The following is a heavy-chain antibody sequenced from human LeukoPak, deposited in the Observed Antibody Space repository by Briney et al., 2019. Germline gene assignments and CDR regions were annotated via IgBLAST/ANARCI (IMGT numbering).Heavy chain of an antibody. Sequence: PSEALSLTCTVSGGSISSYYWSWIRQPPGKGLEWIGYIYYSGSTNYNPSLKSRVTISVDTSKNQFSLKLSSVTAADTAVYYCARDGGSTSFNWFDPWGQGTLVTVSS. CDR2: IYYSGST. D-gene: IGHD2-2*01. V-gene: IGHV4-59*12. J-gene: IGHJ5*02. CDR1: GGSISSYY. CDR3: ARDGGSTSFNWFDP.